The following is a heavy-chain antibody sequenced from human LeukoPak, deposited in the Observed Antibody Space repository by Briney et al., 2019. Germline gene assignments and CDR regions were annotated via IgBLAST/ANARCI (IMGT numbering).Heavy chain of an antibody. V-gene: IGHV3-9*01. CDR3: AKDMVRDWSGGNFDY. CDR2: ISWNSGTI. CDR1: GFTFDDYA. J-gene: IGHJ4*02. Sequence: PGGSLRLSCAASGFTFDDYAMHWVRQAPGKGLEWVSGISWNSGTIDYADSVKGRFTISRDNAKNSLYLQMNSLRTEDTALYYCAKDMVRDWSGGNFDYWGQGTLVTVSS. D-gene: IGHD3-9*01.